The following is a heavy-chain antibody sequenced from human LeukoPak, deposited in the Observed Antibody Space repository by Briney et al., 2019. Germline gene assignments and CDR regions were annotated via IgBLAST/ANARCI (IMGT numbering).Heavy chain of an antibody. CDR2: INSDGSST. D-gene: IGHD6-6*01. Sequence: AGGSLRLSCAASGFTFSSYWMHWVRQAPGRGLVWVSRINSDGSSTTYADSVKGRFTLSRDNAKNTLYLQMNSLGAEDTAVYYCARDRSIASDYWGQGTLVTVSS. CDR3: ARDRSIASDY. CDR1: GFTFSSYW. V-gene: IGHV3-74*01. J-gene: IGHJ4*02.